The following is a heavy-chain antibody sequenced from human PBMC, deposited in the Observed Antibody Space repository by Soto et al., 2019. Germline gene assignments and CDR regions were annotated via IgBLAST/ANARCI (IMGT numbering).Heavy chain of an antibody. J-gene: IGHJ6*03. D-gene: IGHD2-15*01. CDR1: GYTFTSYG. Sequence: QVQLVQSGAEVKKPGASVKVSCKASGYTFTSYGISWVRQAPGQGLEWMGWISAYNGNTNYAQKLQGRVTMTTDTSTSTAYMELRSLRSDDTAVYYCARVLLVVVAATEAYHMGVWGKGTTVTVSS. CDR2: ISAYNGNT. CDR3: ARVLLVVVAATEAYHMGV. V-gene: IGHV1-18*01.